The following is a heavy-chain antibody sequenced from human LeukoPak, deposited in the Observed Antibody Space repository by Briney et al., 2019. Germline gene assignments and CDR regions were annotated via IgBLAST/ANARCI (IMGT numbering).Heavy chain of an antibody. CDR3: ARNRGDPSYFDY. J-gene: IGHJ4*02. V-gene: IGHV3-21*01. D-gene: IGHD4-17*01. CDR2: MGPRNSHI. CDR1: GFPFTTYT. Sequence: GGSPRLSCAASGFPFTTYTMSWLRQPPGKGLEWVSSMGPRNSHIYYGDSVKGRFSISRDNANNSLYLQMNSLRAEDTAMYYCARNRGDPSYFDYWGQGILVTVSS.